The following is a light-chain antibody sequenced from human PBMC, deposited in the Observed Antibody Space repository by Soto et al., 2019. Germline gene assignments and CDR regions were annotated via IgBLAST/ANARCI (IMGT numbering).Light chain of an antibody. Sequence: AIQLTQSPSSLSSSLWDIVTITCRASQGISTLLAWYQQKPGKAPKVLIYESSLLQSGVPSRFSGSGSGTDFTLTISSLQPEDFATYYCQHFKSFPTTFGQGTRLEI. CDR3: QHFKSFPTT. V-gene: IGKV1-13*02. J-gene: IGKJ5*01. CDR1: QGISTL. CDR2: ESS.